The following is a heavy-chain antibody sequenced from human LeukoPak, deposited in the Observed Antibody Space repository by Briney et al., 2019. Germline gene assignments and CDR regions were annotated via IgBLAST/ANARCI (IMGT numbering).Heavy chain of an antibody. CDR1: GFTFSSYA. D-gene: IGHD6-19*01. J-gene: IGHJ1*01. CDR3: AKDWSPRWLVLRDDSEYFHH. V-gene: IGHV3-23*01. Sequence: GGSLRLSCAASGFTFSSYAMSWVRQAPGKGLEWVSGMSGSGGSTYYADSVKGRFTISRDNSKNTLYLQMSSLRVEDTAVYTCAKDWSPRWLVLRDDSEYFHHWGQGTLVTVSS. CDR2: MSGSGGST.